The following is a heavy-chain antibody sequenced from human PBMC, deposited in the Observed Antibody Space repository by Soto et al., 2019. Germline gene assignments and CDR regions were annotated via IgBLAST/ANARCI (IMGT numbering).Heavy chain of an antibody. J-gene: IGHJ4*02. D-gene: IGHD3-16*01. CDR2: ISWNSGSI. CDR3: AKDAHYDYIWGVDY. V-gene: IGHV3-9*01. CDR1: GFTFDDYA. Sequence: GGSLRLSCAASGFTFDDYAMHWVRQAPGKGLEWVSGISWNSGSIGYVDSVKGRFTISRDNAKNSLYLQMNSLRAEDTALYYCAKDAHYDYIWGVDYWGQGTLVTVSS.